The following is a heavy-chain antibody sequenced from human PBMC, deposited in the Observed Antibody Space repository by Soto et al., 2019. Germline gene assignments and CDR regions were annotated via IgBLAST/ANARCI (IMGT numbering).Heavy chain of an antibody. V-gene: IGHV4-59*08. D-gene: IGHD3-22*01. CDR3: ARLGGYYQALDS. CDR1: SGSINNYY. CDR2: IYYAGTT. Sequence: QVQLQESGPGLVKPSATLSLTCTVSSGSINNYYWSWIRQPPGKGLEFIGYIYYAGTTTYNPSLKSRVTISVDTSKNQFSLKLSSVTAADTAVYYCARLGGYYQALDSWGQGTLLTVSS. J-gene: IGHJ4*02.